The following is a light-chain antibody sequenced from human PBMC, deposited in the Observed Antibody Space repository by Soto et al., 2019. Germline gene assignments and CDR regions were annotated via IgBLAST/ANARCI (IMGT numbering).Light chain of an antibody. Sequence: IVLTQSPGTLSLSPGEGATLSWRASQSVSSYLAWYQQKPGQAPRLLIYDASNRATGIPARFSGSGSGTDFTLTISSLQPEDFEVYYCQQRSNWPWTFGQGTKVDI. CDR2: DAS. CDR3: QQRSNWPWT. J-gene: IGKJ1*01. CDR1: QSVSSY. V-gene: IGKV3-11*01.